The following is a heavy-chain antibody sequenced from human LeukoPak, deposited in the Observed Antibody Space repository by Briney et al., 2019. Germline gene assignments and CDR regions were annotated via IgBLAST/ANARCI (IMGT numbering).Heavy chain of an antibody. CDR2: INHSGGT. CDR1: GGSFSGYY. J-gene: IGHJ6*02. D-gene: IGHD6-19*01. V-gene: IGHV4-34*01. Sequence: SETLSLTCAVYGGSFSGYYWSWIRQPPGKGLEWIGEINHSGGTNYNPSLKSRVTISVDTSKNQFSLKLSSVTAADTAVYYCARDNPGIAVAGAYYYGMDVWGQGTTVTVSS. CDR3: ARDNPGIAVAGAYYYGMDV.